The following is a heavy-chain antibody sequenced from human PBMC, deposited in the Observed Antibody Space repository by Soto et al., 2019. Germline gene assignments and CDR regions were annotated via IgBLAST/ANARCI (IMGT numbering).Heavy chain of an antibody. CDR3: ARHPSSSWYLVYFQN. CDR1: GGTFSSYA. D-gene: IGHD6-13*01. J-gene: IGHJ1*01. CDR2: ISPIFGTA. V-gene: IGHV1-69*12. Sequence: QVQLVQSGAEVQKPGSSVKVSCKASGGTFSSYAISWVRQAPGQGLEWIGGISPIFGTANYAQKFQGRVTITAYESTSTAYIELRSLRSDDTAVYYCARHPSSSWYLVYFQNWGQGTLVTVSS.